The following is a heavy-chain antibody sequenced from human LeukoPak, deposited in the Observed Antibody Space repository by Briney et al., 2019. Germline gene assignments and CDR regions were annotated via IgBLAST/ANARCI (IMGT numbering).Heavy chain of an antibody. D-gene: IGHD1-26*01. Sequence: SEILSLTCAVSGYSIGSDFYWGWIRQTPGKGLEWIGSVSHNTGASYNPSFKSRVTISLDTSKNHFSLTLTSVTAADTAVYFCAREPGWGHNYYYMDVWGKGTTVAVSS. CDR2: VSHNTGA. J-gene: IGHJ6*03. V-gene: IGHV4-38-2*02. CDR1: GYSIGSDFY. CDR3: AREPGWGHNYYYMDV.